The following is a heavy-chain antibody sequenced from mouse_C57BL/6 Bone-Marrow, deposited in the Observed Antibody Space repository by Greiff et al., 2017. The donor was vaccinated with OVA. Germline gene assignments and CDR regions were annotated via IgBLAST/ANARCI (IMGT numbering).Heavy chain of an antibody. D-gene: IGHD1-1*01. J-gene: IGHJ2*01. CDR1: GYSFTGYY. V-gene: IGHV1-42*01. Sequence: EVKLMESGPELVKPGASVKISCKASGYSFTGYYMNWVKQSPEKSLEWIGEINPSTGGTTYNQKFKAKATLTVDKSSSTAYMQLKSLTSEDSAVYYCARSNYYGFDYWGQGTTLTVSS. CDR2: INPSTGGT. CDR3: ARSNYYGFDY.